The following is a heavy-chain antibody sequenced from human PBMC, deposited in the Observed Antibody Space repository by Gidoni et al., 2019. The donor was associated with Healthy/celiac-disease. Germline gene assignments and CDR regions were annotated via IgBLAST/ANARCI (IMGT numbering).Heavy chain of an antibody. CDR2: IYYSGST. CDR1: GGSISSYY. V-gene: IGHV4-59*01. J-gene: IGHJ6*03. Sequence: QVQLQESGPGLVKPSETLSLTCTVSGGSISSYYWSWIRQPPGKGLEWIGYIYYSGSTNYNPSLKSRVTISVDTSKNQFSLKLSSVTAADTAVYYCARTVISPPAPLYYMDVWGKGTTVTVSS. CDR3: ARTVISPPAPLYYMDV. D-gene: IGHD4-4*01.